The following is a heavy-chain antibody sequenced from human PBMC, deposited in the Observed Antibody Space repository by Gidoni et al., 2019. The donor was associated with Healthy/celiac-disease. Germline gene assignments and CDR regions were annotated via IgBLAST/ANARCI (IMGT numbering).Heavy chain of an antibody. CDR1: GFTFSSYI. Sequence: EVQLVESGGGLVKPGGSLRLSCAASGFTFSSYIMNWVRQAPGKGLEWVSSISSSSSYIYYADSVKGRFTISRDNAKNSLYLQMNSLRSEDTAVYYCARDLVPAADPIWWFDPWGQGTLVTVSS. CDR2: ISSSSSYI. J-gene: IGHJ5*02. V-gene: IGHV3-21*01. CDR3: ARDLVPAADPIWWFDP. D-gene: IGHD2-2*01.